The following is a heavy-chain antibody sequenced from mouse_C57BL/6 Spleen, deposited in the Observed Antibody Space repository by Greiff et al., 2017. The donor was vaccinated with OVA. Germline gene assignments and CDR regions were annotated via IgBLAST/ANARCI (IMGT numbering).Heavy chain of an antibody. D-gene: IGHD1-1*01. J-gene: IGHJ4*01. Sequence: VQVVESGAELMKPGASVKLSCKATGYTFTGYWIEWVKQRPGHGLEWIGEILPGSGSTNYNEKFKGKATFTADTSSNTAYMQLSSLTTEDSAIYYCARGFITTVVATDYYAMDYWGQGTSVTVSS. CDR3: ARGFITTVVATDYYAMDY. V-gene: IGHV1-9*01. CDR2: ILPGSGST. CDR1: GYTFTGYW.